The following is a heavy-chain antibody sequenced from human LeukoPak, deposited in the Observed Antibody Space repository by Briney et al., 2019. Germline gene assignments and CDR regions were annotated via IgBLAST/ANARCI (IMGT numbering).Heavy chain of an antibody. CDR3: ATGILTGYSGYSDH. CDR1: GFTFSNYA. CDR2: IGGSGGST. Sequence: AGSLRLSCAASGFTFSNYAMSWVRQAPGKGLEWVSVIGGSGGSTYYADSVKGRFTISRDNSKNTLYLQMNSLRAEDTAVYYCATGILTGYSGYSDHWGQGTLVTVSS. V-gene: IGHV3-23*01. D-gene: IGHD3-9*01. J-gene: IGHJ4*02.